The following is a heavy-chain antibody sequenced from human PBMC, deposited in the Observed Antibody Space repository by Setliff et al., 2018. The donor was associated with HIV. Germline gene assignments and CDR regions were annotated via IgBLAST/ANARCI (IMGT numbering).Heavy chain of an antibody. J-gene: IGHJ3*02. Sequence: SETLSLTCTVSDGPINNYWWNWIRQSPGQGLGWIGFGHHSGTFSYNPSLNSRFTISIDTSKTQFSLKATSGTAEDTAVYYCARWWEPAQRGFDIWGQGTMVTVSS. CDR2: GHHSGTF. D-gene: IGHD1-26*01. CDR3: ARWWEPAQRGFDI. V-gene: IGHV4-59*08. CDR1: DGPINNYW.